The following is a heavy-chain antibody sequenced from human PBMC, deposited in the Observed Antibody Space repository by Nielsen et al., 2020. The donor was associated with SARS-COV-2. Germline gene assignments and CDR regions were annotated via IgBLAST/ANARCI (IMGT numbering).Heavy chain of an antibody. CDR3: ARDSEIVVVPGALNWFDP. CDR1: GFTFSSYA. V-gene: IGHV3-30-3*01. J-gene: IGHJ5*02. D-gene: IGHD2-2*01. Sequence: GGSLRLSCAASGFTFSSYAMHWVRQAPGKGLEWVAVISYDGSNKYYADSVKGRFTISRDNAKNSLYLQMNSLRAEDTAVYYCARDSEIVVVPGALNWFDPWGQGTLVTVSS. CDR2: ISYDGSNK.